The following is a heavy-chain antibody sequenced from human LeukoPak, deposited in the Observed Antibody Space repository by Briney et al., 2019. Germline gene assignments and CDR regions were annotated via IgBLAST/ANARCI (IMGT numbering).Heavy chain of an antibody. D-gene: IGHD2-2*01. CDR2: ISCSGGST. V-gene: IGHV3-23*01. Sequence: GGVMRLSCAASGFTFSSYAMSWVSQAPGKGLELVSAISCSGGSTYYAPSVKGRFTISRDNSKNQLSLHMNSLRAENTAVYYCAKDASDCSSTSCYLNWFDPWGQGTLVTVSS. CDR3: AKDASDCSSTSCYLNWFDP. J-gene: IGHJ5*02. CDR1: GFTFSSYA.